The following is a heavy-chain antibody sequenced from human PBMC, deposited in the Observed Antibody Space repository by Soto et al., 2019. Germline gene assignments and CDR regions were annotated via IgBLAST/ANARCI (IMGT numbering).Heavy chain of an antibody. CDR1: GTSITIFY. V-gene: IGHV4-59*01. CDR2: IYYTGST. CDR3: ARGYYDGRHGMDV. D-gene: IGHD3-16*01. Sequence: KPSETLSLTCTVSGTSITIFYWNWIRQPPGKRLEWIGSIYYTGSTNYNPSLKSRVTMSIDTSKNQLSLKLNSVTAADTAVYYCARGYYDGRHGMDVWGQGTTVTVSS. J-gene: IGHJ6*02.